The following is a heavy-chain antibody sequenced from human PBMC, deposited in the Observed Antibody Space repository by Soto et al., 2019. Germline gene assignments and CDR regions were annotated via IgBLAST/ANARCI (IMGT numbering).Heavy chain of an antibody. Sequence: SVKVSCKASGGTFSSYAISWVRQAPGQGLEWMGGIIPIFGTANYAQKFQGRVTITADESTSTAYMELSSLRSEDTAVYYCAREFVDYSNINWFDPWGQGTLVTVSS. CDR1: GGTFSSYA. J-gene: IGHJ5*02. CDR3: AREFVDYSNINWFDP. V-gene: IGHV1-69*13. CDR2: IIPIFGTA. D-gene: IGHD4-4*01.